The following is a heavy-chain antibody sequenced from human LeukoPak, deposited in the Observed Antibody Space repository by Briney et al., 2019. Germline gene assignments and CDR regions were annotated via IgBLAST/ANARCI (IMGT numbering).Heavy chain of an antibody. D-gene: IGHD1-1*01. CDR2: ISYDGNSQ. J-gene: IGHJ4*02. V-gene: IGHV3-30*18. Sequence: GRSLTLSCAASGFTFSNYAIHWVRQAPGRGLEWVAAISYDGNSQHYGAPVKGRFTISRDNSKNTVYLQINTLRTDDAAIYYCAKPYPTLTTSAVLDNWGQGTLVTVSS. CDR3: AKPYPTLTTSAVLDN. CDR1: GFTFSNYA.